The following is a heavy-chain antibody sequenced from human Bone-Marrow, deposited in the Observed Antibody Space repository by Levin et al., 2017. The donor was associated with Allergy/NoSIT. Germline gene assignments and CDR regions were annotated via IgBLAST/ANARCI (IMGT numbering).Heavy chain of an antibody. V-gene: IGHV1-3*01. Sequence: PGESLKISCKASGYTFTSYAMHWVRQAPGQRLEWMGWINAGNGNTKYSQKFQGRVTITRDTSASTAYMELSSLRSEDTAVYYCAREGTGYDILTGYYTPYLDNWFDPWGQGTLVTVSS. D-gene: IGHD3-9*01. J-gene: IGHJ5*02. CDR1: GYTFTSYA. CDR3: AREGTGYDILTGYYTPYLDNWFDP. CDR2: INAGNGNT.